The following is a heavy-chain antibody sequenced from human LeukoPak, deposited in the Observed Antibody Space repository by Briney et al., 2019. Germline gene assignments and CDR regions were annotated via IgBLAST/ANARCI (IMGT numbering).Heavy chain of an antibody. CDR2: TYYRSKWYN. V-gene: IGHV6-1*01. J-gene: IGHJ5*02. CDR1: GDSVSSNSAA. CDR3: XRXGHXSGWYGRWWFDP. Sequence: SQTLSLTCAISGDSVSSNSAAWNWIRQSPSRGLEWLGRTYYRSKWYNDYAVSVKSRITINPDTSKNQFSLQLNSVTPEDTAVXYCXRXGHXSGWYGRWWFDPWGQGTLVTVSS. D-gene: IGHD6-19*01.